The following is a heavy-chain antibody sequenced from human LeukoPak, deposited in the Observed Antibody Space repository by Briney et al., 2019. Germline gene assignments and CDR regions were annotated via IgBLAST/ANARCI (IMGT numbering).Heavy chain of an antibody. CDR2: IIPIFGTA. D-gene: IGHD4-17*01. CDR1: GGTFSSYA. V-gene: IGHV1-69*13. CDR3: ARGRPGYGDYVG. J-gene: IGHJ4*02. Sequence: SVKVSCTASGGTFSSYAISWVRQAPGQGLEWMGGIIPIFGTANYAQKFQGRVTITADESTSTAYMELSSLRSEDTAVYYCARGRPGYGDYVGWGQGTLVTVSS.